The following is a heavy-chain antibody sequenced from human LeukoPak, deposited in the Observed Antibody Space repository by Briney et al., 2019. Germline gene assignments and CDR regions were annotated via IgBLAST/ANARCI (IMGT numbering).Heavy chain of an antibody. CDR2: ISASGSGT. J-gene: IGHJ4*02. CDR3: AKDAAGPEY. Sequence: GGSLRLSCAVSGLTFSSYSMSWVRQAPGEGLYWVSGISASGSGTYYPDSLNGRFTIARYNSKNTLYLQMNNLRVDDTAVYYCAKDAAGPEYWGQGTLVTVST. CDR1: GLTFSSYS. D-gene: IGHD6-13*01. V-gene: IGHV3-23*01.